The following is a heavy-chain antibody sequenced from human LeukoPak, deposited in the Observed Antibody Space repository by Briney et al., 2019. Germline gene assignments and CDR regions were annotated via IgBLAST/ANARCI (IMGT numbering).Heavy chain of an antibody. CDR1: GFTFSSYA. CDR2: ISGSGGST. Sequence: PGGSLSLSLAASGFTFSSYAMSWVRQAPGKGLEWVSAISGSGGSTYYADSVKGRFTISRDNSKNTLYLQMNSLRAEDTAIYYCAKGNTMIVVVSDYWGHGTLGTVSS. CDR3: AKGNTMIVVVSDY. D-gene: IGHD3-22*01. V-gene: IGHV3-23*01. J-gene: IGHJ4*01.